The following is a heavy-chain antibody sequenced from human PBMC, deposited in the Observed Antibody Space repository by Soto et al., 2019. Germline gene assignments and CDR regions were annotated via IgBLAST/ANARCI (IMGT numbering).Heavy chain of an antibody. CDR2: ISPYNGNT. J-gene: IGHJ6*02. Sequence: ASVKVSCKASGYTFTSYGIIWVRQAPGQGLEWMGWISPYNGNTNYAQKLQGRVTMTTDISTSTAYMDLRSLRSDDTAVYYCARGIGGWFGVAYYYGMDVWGQGTTVTVSS. D-gene: IGHD3-10*01. CDR3: ARGIGGWFGVAYYYGMDV. V-gene: IGHV1-18*01. CDR1: GYTFTSYG.